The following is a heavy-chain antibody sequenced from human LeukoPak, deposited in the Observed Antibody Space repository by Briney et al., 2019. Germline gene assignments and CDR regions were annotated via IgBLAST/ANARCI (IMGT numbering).Heavy chain of an antibody. CDR1: GGSFSGYY. CDR2: INHSGST. CDR3: ARGAGTSRRYYYDSSGYWSTGAFDI. D-gene: IGHD3-22*01. J-gene: IGHJ3*02. Sequence: SEILSLTCAVYGGSFSGYYWSWIRQPPGKGLEWIGEINHSGSTNYNPSLKSRVTISVDTSKNQFSLKLSSVTAADTAVYYCARGAGTSRRYYYDSSGYWSTGAFDIWGQGTMVTVSS. V-gene: IGHV4-34*01.